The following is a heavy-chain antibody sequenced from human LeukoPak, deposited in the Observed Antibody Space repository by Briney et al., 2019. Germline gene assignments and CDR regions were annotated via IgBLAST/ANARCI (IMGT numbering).Heavy chain of an antibody. CDR1: GFTFSSYG. CDR2: TSYDGNYK. CDR3: AKGERTTYFYYGLDV. Sequence: GGSLRLSCAAFGFTFSSYGMHWVRQAPGKGLEWVAVTSYDGNYKYYADSVKGRFTISRDNSKNTLYLQMNSLRAEDTAVYYCAKGERTTYFYYGLDVWGQGTTVTVSS. V-gene: IGHV3-30*18. D-gene: IGHD1-7*01. J-gene: IGHJ6*02.